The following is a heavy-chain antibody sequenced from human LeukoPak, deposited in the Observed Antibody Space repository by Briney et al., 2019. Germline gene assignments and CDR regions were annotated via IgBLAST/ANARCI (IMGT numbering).Heavy chain of an antibody. CDR3: AREGVGCTNGVCYTKSQAAFDI. J-gene: IGHJ3*02. V-gene: IGHV1-69*04. D-gene: IGHD2-8*01. CDR2: IIPILGIA. Sequence: SVKVSCKASGGTFSSYAISWVRQAPGQGLEWMGRIIPILGIANYAQKFQGRVTITADKSTSTAYMELSSLRSEDTAVYYCAREGVGCTNGVCYTKSQAAFDIWGQGTMVTVSS. CDR1: GGTFSSYA.